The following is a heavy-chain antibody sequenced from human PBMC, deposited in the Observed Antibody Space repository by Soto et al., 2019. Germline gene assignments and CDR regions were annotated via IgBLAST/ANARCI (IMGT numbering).Heavy chain of an antibody. CDR2: INPDSGGA. Sequence: GASLNVSWKAAGYTISSAYVRWRRQAPGLGLEWMGWINPDSGGAFYAQKFHGWAKMTRDTSTTTAYMELRRLKCDDTAVYYCAREVCSDDSCYYFDYWGQGTLVTVSS. J-gene: IGHJ4*02. CDR3: AREVCSDDSCYYFDY. D-gene: IGHD6-19*01. CDR1: GYTISSAY. V-gene: IGHV1-2*04.